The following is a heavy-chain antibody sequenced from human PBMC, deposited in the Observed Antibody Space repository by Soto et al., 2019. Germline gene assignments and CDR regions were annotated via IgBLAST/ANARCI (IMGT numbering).Heavy chain of an antibody. CDR2: ISAYNGNT. J-gene: IGHJ6*02. V-gene: IGHV1-18*01. D-gene: IGHD6-6*01. CDR3: ARDLKYSGSSSHYGMDV. CDR1: GYTFTSYG. Sequence: ASVKVSCKASGYTFTSYGISWVRQAPGQGLEWMGWISAYNGNTNYAQKLQGRVTMTTDTSTSTAYMELRSLRSDDTAVYYCARDLKYSGSSSHYGMDVWGQGTTVTVSS.